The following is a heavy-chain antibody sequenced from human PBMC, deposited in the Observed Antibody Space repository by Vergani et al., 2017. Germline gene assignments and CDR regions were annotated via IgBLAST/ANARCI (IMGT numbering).Heavy chain of an antibody. J-gene: IGHJ3*02. CDR1: GFTFSSYG. Sequence: QVQLVESGGGVVQPGRSLRLSCAASGFTFSSYGMHWVRQAPGKGLEWVAVISYDGSNKYYADSVKGRFTISRDNSKNTLYLQMNSLRAEDTAVYYCAKTYDYGGNSDAFDIWGQGTMVTVSS. CDR3: AKTYDYGGNSDAFDI. D-gene: IGHD4-23*01. V-gene: IGHV3-30*18. CDR2: ISYDGSNK.